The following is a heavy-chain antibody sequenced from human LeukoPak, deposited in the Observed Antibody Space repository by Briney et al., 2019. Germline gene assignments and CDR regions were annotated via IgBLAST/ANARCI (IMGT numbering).Heavy chain of an antibody. CDR2: INTYKGDT. J-gene: IGHJ4*02. V-gene: IGHV1-18*01. CDR3: AREFGHCYGDNCFYFFDT. D-gene: IGHD4-23*01. Sequence: ASVKLSCKAFGYTLTNYNISWVRQAPGQGLEWMGWINTYKGDTLYAQKLQGRVTMTADTSTNTAYMELRSLRFDDTAVYYCAREFGHCYGDNCFYFFDTWGQGFRVTVSS. CDR1: GYTLTNYN.